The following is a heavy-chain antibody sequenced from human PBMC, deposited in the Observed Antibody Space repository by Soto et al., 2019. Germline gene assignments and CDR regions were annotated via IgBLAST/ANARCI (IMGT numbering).Heavy chain of an antibody. CDR3: ARGEYNSGTWSHLDY. J-gene: IGHJ4*01. V-gene: IGHV4-39*01. CDR1: GDSISSSHYF. D-gene: IGHD5-12*01. CDR2: TSYSGRT. Sequence: QVQLQESGPGLVKPSETLSLTCTVSGDSISSSHYFWGWIRQPPGKGLEWIGSTSYSGRTYYNPSLKSRVTISVDTSENQFSLKLSSVTAADTAVYYCARGEYNSGTWSHLDYWGKGTLLTVSS.